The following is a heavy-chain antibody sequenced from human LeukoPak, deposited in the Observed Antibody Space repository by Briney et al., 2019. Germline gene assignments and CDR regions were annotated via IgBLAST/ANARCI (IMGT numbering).Heavy chain of an antibody. Sequence: TLSLTCTVSGGSISSGSYYWSWIRQPPGKGLEWIGYITSSGSTSYNTSLKSRVTISVDTSKNQFSLKLSSVTAADMAVYYCARVGRGDHTWGSYSCDHWGQGTLVSVSS. V-gene: IGHV4-61*01. CDR1: GGSISSGSYY. CDR2: ITSSGST. CDR3: ARVGRGDHTWGSYSCDH. D-gene: IGHD3-16*01. J-gene: IGHJ1*01.